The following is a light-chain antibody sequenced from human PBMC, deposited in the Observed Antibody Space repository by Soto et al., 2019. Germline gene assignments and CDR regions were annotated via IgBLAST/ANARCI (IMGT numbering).Light chain of an antibody. CDR3: QSYDSSLSGSVV. Sequence: QSALTQPPSVSGAPGQRVTISCTGSSSSVGTAYDVNWYQHLPGTAPKLLIYGSTNRPSGVPDRFSGSKSGTSASLAITGLQAADAADYYCQSYDSSLSGSVVVGGGTKLTVL. CDR1: SSSVGTAYD. J-gene: IGLJ2*01. V-gene: IGLV1-40*01. CDR2: GST.